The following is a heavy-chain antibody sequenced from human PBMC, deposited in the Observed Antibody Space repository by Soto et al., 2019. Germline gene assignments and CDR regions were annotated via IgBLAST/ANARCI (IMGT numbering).Heavy chain of an antibody. Sequence: SETLSLTCTVSGYSISSGYYWGWIRQPPGKGLEWIGSIYHSGSTYYNPSLKSRVTISVDTPKNQFSLKLSSVTAADTAVYYCARDPYYYYYYGMDVWGQGTTVTVSS. CDR3: ARDPYYYYYYGMDV. J-gene: IGHJ6*02. V-gene: IGHV4-38-2*02. CDR1: GYSISSGYY. CDR2: IYHSGST.